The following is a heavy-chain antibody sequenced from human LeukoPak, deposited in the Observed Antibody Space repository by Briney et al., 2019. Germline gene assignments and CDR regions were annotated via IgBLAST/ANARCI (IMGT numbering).Heavy chain of an antibody. V-gene: IGHV3-23*01. CDR3: ASPEYSSSSGMDV. Sequence: GGSLRLSCAASGFTFSSYATSWVRQAPGKGLEWVSAISGSGGSTYYADSVKGRFTISRDNSKNTLHLQMNSLRAEDTAVYYCASPEYSSSSGMDVWGQGTTVTVSS. CDR2: ISGSGGST. J-gene: IGHJ6*02. CDR1: GFTFSSYA. D-gene: IGHD6-6*01.